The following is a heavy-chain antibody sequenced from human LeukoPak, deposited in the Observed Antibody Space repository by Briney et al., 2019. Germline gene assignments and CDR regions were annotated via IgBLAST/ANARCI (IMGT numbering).Heavy chain of an antibody. Sequence: PGGSLRLSCAASGFTFSSYAMSWVRQAPGKGLEWVSAISGSGGSTYYADSVKGRFTISRDNSKNTLYLQMNSLRAEDTAVYYCAKDVTQLWSGGDWFDPWGQGTLVTVSS. J-gene: IGHJ5*02. CDR2: ISGSGGST. CDR3: AKDVTQLWSGGDWFDP. V-gene: IGHV3-23*01. D-gene: IGHD5-18*01. CDR1: GFTFSSYA.